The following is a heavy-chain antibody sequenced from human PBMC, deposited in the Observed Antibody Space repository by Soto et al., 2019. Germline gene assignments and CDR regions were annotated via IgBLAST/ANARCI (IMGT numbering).Heavy chain of an antibody. CDR1: GFTFSTYA. CDR3: AKNYYFDH. Sequence: EVQLLESGGGLVQPGGSLRLSCAASGFTFSTYAISWVRQAPGKGLEWVSSINVDDSTYYADSVKGRFTISRDNSKSTLFLELSSLRAEDTATFYCAKNYYFDHWGQGILVTVSS. V-gene: IGHV3-23*01. J-gene: IGHJ4*02. CDR2: INVDDST.